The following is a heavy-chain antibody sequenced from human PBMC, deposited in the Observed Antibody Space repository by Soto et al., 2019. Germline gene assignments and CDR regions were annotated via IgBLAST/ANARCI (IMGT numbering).Heavy chain of an antibody. D-gene: IGHD2-2*01. Sequence: QVQLVQSGAEVKKPGASVKVSCKASGYTFTTHGISWVRQAPGQGLEWRGWVRGDNGHTNYAQSLQGRVTMTTDTSTNTAYMELRSLRADDTAVYYCARDLGYCRSGPCYREWFHPWGQGTLVTVSS. CDR1: GYTFTTHG. CDR3: ARDLGYCRSGPCYREWFHP. V-gene: IGHV1-18*01. J-gene: IGHJ5*02. CDR2: VRGDNGHT.